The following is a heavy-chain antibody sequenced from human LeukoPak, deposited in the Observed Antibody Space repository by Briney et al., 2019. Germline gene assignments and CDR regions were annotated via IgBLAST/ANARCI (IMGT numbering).Heavy chain of an antibody. D-gene: IGHD2-2*01. V-gene: IGHV3-48*01. CDR2: ISSSSSTI. CDR3: AAGYCSSTSCYHPDY. Sequence: PGGSLRLSCAASGFTFSSYSMNWVRQAPGKGLEWVSYISSSSSTIYYADSVKGRFTISRDNAKNSLYLQMNSLRAEDTAVYYCAAGYCSSTSCYHPDYWGLGTLVTVSS. J-gene: IGHJ4*02. CDR1: GFTFSSYS.